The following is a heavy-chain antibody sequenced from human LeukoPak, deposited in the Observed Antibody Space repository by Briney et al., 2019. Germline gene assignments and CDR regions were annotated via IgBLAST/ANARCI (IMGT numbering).Heavy chain of an antibody. Sequence: GGPLRLSCAASGFTFSSHWMHWVRQAPGKGLVWVSRIYDDGSRTNYADSVKGRLTISRDNAKNTLYLQVNSLRAEDTAVYYCARGHSSGYYTDYWGQGTLVTVSS. V-gene: IGHV3-74*01. CDR2: IYDDGSRT. CDR1: GFTFSSHW. CDR3: ARGHSSGYYTDY. D-gene: IGHD6-19*01. J-gene: IGHJ4*02.